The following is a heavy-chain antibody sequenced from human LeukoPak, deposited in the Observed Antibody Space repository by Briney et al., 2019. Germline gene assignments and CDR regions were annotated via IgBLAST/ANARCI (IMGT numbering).Heavy chain of an antibody. CDR3: VRGSHGYFDY. D-gene: IGHD1-26*01. J-gene: IGHJ4*02. CDR1: GYTFTSYD. V-gene: IGHV1-8*02. CDR2: MNPNSGNT. Sequence: ASVKVSCKASGYTFTSYDINWVRQATGQGLEWMGWMNPNSGNTGYAQKFQGRVTMTRDTSISTAYMELSRLRSDDTAVYYCVRGSHGYFDYWGQGTLVTVSS.